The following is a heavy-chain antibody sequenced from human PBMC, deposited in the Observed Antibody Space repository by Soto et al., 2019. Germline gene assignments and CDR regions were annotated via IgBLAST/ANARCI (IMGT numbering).Heavy chain of an antibody. J-gene: IGHJ3*02. CDR3: AKDSGWLLNDALDI. Sequence: QVQLVESGGGVVQPGRSLRLSCAASGFTFTTYGMHWVRQAPGKGLEWVAVISFDGSNKYYADSVKGRFTISRDNSKNTLYLQMNSLRAEDTAVYHCAKDSGWLLNDALDIWGQGTTVTVSS. V-gene: IGHV3-30*18. D-gene: IGHD5-12*01. CDR1: GFTFTTYG. CDR2: ISFDGSNK.